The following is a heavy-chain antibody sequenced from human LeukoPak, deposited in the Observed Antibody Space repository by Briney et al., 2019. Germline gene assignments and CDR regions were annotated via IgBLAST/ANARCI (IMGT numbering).Heavy chain of an antibody. CDR3: ARDHSSSWTFDY. CDR2: IYYSGST. Sequence: SETLSLTCTISGGSISSSGYYWDWIRQPPGKGLEWIGTIYYSGSTYYNPSLKSRVTISVDTSKNQFSLKLSSVTAADTAVYYCARDHSSSWTFDYWGQGTLVTVSS. J-gene: IGHJ4*02. V-gene: IGHV4-39*02. CDR1: GGSISSSGYY. D-gene: IGHD6-13*01.